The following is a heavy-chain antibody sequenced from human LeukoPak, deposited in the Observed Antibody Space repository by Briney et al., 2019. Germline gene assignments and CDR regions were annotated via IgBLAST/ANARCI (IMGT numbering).Heavy chain of an antibody. Sequence: GGSLRLSCAASGFTFSSYAMHWVRQAPGKGLEWVAVISYDGSNKYYADSVKGRFTISRDNSKNTLYPQMNSLRAEDTAVYYCARGVVDFWSGYHYYMDVWGKGTTVTVSS. CDR2: ISYDGSNK. J-gene: IGHJ6*03. CDR3: ARGVVDFWSGYHYYMDV. D-gene: IGHD3-3*01. CDR1: GFTFSSYA. V-gene: IGHV3-30-3*01.